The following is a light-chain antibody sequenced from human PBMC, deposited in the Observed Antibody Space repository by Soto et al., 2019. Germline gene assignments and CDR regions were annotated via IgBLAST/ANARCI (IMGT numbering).Light chain of an antibody. Sequence: QSVLTQPASVSGSPGQSITISCTGTSSDVGGYKYDSWYQHHADKAPKLMIYEVSNRPSGVSNRFSGSKSGNTASLTIYGLQAEDEADYYCSSFSSSTTLYVFGTGTKVTVL. J-gene: IGLJ1*01. CDR3: SSFSSSTTLYV. CDR1: SSDVGGYKY. CDR2: EVS. V-gene: IGLV2-14*01.